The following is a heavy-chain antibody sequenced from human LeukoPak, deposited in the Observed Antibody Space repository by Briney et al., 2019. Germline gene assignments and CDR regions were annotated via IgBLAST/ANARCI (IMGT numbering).Heavy chain of an antibody. CDR2: IYYSGRT. CDR3: ARRGYSDTWRHSPFDY. D-gene: IGHD5-12*01. Sequence: PSQTLSLTCTVSGGSISSGGYYWSWIRQHPGKGLEWIGSIYYSGRTYYNPSLTSRVTISVDTSKRQFSLKLSSVTAADTAVYYCARRGYSDTWRHSPFDYWGQGTLVTVSS. CDR1: GGSISSGGYY. J-gene: IGHJ4*02. V-gene: IGHV4-39*01.